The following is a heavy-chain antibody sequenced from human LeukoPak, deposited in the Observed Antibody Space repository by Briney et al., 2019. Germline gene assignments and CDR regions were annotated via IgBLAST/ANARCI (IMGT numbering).Heavy chain of an antibody. CDR1: GYTLTELS. D-gene: IGHD6-19*01. CDR2: INPSSGGT. J-gene: IGHJ4*02. CDR3: ARIPGIAVAGTLTTSSP. Sequence: ASVKVSCKVSGYTLTELSMHWVRQAPGQGLEWMGWINPSSGGTNYAQKFQGRVTMTRDTSISTAYMELSRLRSDDTAVYYCARIPGIAVAGTLTTSSPWGQGTLVTVSS. V-gene: IGHV1-2*02.